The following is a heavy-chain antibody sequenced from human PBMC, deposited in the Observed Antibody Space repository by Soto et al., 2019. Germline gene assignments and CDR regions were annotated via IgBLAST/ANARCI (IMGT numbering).Heavy chain of an antibody. V-gene: IGHV4-31*03. CDR1: GGSISSGGYY. D-gene: IGHD6-6*01. J-gene: IGHJ5*02. CDR3: AGAEESIAARQWFDP. Sequence: KPSETLSLTCTVSGGSISSGGYYWSWIRQHPGKGLEWIGYIYYSGSTYYNPSLKSRVTISVDTSKNQFSLKLSSVTAADTAVYYCAGAEESIAARQWFDPWGQGTLVTVSS. CDR2: IYYSGST.